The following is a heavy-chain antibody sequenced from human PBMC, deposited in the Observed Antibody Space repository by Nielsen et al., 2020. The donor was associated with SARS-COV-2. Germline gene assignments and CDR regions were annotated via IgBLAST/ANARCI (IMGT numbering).Heavy chain of an antibody. CDR1: GGSISSGGYY. CDR2: IYYSGST. V-gene: IGHV4-31*03. D-gene: IGHD2-2*01. CDR3: ARYSTSWNWFDP. J-gene: IGHJ5*02. Sequence: SETLSLTCTVSGGSISSGGYYWSWIRQHPGKGLEWIGYIYYSGSTYYNPSLRSRVTISVDTSRQQFSLKLSSVSAADTAVYYCARYSTSWNWFDPWGQGTLVTVSS.